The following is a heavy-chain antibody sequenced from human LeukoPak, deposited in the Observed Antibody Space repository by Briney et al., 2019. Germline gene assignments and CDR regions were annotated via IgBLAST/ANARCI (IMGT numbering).Heavy chain of an antibody. J-gene: IGHJ6*03. CDR3: ASRIAAACGIPRNYYCYMDV. V-gene: IGHV4-34*01. Sequence: PSETLSLTCAVHGGSFSCYYWSWIRQPPGKGLEWIGEINHRGSTNYNPSLKSRVTISVDTSKTQFSLKLSSVTAADTAVYYCASRIAAACGIPRNYYCYMDVWGKGTTVTVSS. CDR1: GGSFSCYY. CDR2: INHRGST. D-gene: IGHD6-13*01.